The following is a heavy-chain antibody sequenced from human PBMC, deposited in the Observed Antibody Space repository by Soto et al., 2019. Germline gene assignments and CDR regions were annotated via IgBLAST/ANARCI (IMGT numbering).Heavy chain of an antibody. J-gene: IGHJ4*02. CDR2: IYYSGST. Sequence: SETLSLTCTVSGGSISSGGYYWSWIRQHPGKGLEWIGYIYYSGSTYYNPSLKSRVTISVDTSKNQFSLKLSSVTAADTAVYYCARRGSGSYSDYWGKGTLVPVSS. CDR3: ARRGSGSYSDY. CDR1: GGSISSGGYY. D-gene: IGHD3-10*01. V-gene: IGHV4-31*03.